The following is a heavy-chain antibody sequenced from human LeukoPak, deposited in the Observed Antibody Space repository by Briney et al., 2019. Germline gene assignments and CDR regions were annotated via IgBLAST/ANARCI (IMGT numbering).Heavy chain of an antibody. J-gene: IGHJ3*02. D-gene: IGHD6-13*01. Sequence: PGGSLRLSCAASGFTFSSYGMHGVRQAPGKGLEWVAVIWYDGSNKYYADSVKGRFTISRDNSKNTLYLQMNSLRAEDTAVYYCAKSGSSSWYDGDAFDIWGQGTMVTVSS. V-gene: IGHV3-33*06. CDR3: AKSGSSSWYDGDAFDI. CDR1: GFTFSSYG. CDR2: IWYDGSNK.